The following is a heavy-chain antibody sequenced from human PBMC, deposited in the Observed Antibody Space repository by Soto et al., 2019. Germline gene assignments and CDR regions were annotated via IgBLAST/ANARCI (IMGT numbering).Heavy chain of an antibody. V-gene: IGHV4-34*01. Sequence: QVQLQQWGAGLLKPSETLSLTCAVYGGSFSGYYWSWIRQPPGKGLEWIGEINHSGRTNYNPSLKRRVTISVDTSKNPFSLKLSSVTAADTAVYYCGVGAPDYVWGSYRPSGMDVWGQGTTVTVSS. D-gene: IGHD3-16*02. J-gene: IGHJ6*02. CDR1: GGSFSGYY. CDR3: GVGAPDYVWGSYRPSGMDV. CDR2: INHSGRT.